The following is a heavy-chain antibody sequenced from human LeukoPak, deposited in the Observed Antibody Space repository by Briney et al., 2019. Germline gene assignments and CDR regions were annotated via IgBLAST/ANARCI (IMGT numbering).Heavy chain of an antibody. V-gene: IGHV1-2*04. CDR2: INPNSGGT. D-gene: IGHD6-13*01. CDR1: GYTFTGYY. J-gene: IGHJ3*02. CDR3: AREQQQLVSEAFDI. Sequence: ASVKVSCKASGYTFTGYYMHWVRQAPGQGLEWMGWINPNSGGTNCAQKFQGWVTMTRDTSISTAYMELSRLRSDDTAVYYCAREQQQLVSEAFDIWGQGTMVTVSS.